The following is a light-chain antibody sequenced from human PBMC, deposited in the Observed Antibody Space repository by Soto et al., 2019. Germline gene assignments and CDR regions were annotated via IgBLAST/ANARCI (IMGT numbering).Light chain of an antibody. V-gene: IGKV3-20*01. CDR2: GAS. Sequence: VLTQSPGTLSLSPGESATLSCRASQTVSITYLTWYQQKPGQAPRLLIFGASKSATGIPDRFSGSGSGRDFTLTISGLEPEDFAVYYCQQYGSSPLISFGQGTRLEIK. J-gene: IGKJ5*01. CDR1: QTVSITY. CDR3: QQYGSSPLIS.